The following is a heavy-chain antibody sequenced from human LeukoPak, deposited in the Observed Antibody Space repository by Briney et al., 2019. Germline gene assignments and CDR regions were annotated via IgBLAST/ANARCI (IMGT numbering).Heavy chain of an antibody. CDR3: ARSLYYDFWSGYYGMDV. V-gene: IGHV1-18*01. D-gene: IGHD3-3*01. J-gene: IGHJ6*02. CDR2: XXAYNGNT. Sequence: ASVKVSCKASGYTFTSYGISWVRQAPGQGLEWXXXXXAYNGNTNYAQKLQGRVTMTTDTSTSTAYMELRSLRSDDTAVYYCARSLYYDFWSGYYGMDVWGQGTTVTVSS. CDR1: GYTFTSYG.